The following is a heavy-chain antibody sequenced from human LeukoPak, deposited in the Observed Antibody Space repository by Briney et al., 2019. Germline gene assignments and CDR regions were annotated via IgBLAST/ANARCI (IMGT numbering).Heavy chain of an antibody. D-gene: IGHD6-19*01. CDR3: AKDQQWLGTFDY. CDR2: ISGSAGST. CDR1: GFTFSSYA. Sequence: GGSLRLSCAASGFTFSSYAMSWVPQAPGKGLEWGSAISGSAGSTYYADSVKGRFIISRENSKNTLYLQMNSRRAKDTAVYYCAKDQQWLGTFDYWGQGTLVTVSS. J-gene: IGHJ4*02. V-gene: IGHV3-23*01.